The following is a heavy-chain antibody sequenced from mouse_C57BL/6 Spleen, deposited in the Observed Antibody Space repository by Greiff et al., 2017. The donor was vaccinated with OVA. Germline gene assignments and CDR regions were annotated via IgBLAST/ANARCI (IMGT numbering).Heavy chain of an antibody. CDR2: IYPRSGNT. CDR1: GYTFTSYG. J-gene: IGHJ2*01. Sequence: QVQLKESGAELARPGASVKLSCKASGYTFTSYGISWVKQRTGQGLEWIGEIYPRSGNTYYNEKFKGKATLTADKSSSTAYMELRSLTSEDSAVYFCARGRGDYFDYWGQGTTLTVSS. V-gene: IGHV1-81*01. CDR3: ARGRGDYFDY.